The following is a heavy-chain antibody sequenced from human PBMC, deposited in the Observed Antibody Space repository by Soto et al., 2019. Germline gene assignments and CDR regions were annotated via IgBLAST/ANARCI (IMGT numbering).Heavy chain of an antibody. CDR1: GGSFSGYY. J-gene: IGHJ4*02. CDR3: ARSVLAAGSGKIYFDY. D-gene: IGHD3-10*01. CDR2: INHSGST. V-gene: IGHV4-34*01. Sequence: SETLSLTCAVYGGSFSGYYWSWIRQPPGKGLEWIGEINHSGSTNYNPSLTSRVTISVDTSQNQFSLKLSSVTAADTAVYYCARSVLAAGSGKIYFDYLGQGTLLTVSS.